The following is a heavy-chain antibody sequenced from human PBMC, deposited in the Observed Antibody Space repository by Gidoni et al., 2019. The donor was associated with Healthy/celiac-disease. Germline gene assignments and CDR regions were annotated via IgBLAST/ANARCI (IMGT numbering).Heavy chain of an antibody. V-gene: IGHV1-69*01. CDR2: IIPIFGTA. D-gene: IGHD3-16*01. CDR3: ARARNWGRHMDV. Sequence: QLQLVQSGAEVQKPGSSVKVSCTSSGGTFSSYAISWVRQAPGQGLEWMGGIIPIFGTANYAQKFQGRVTITADESTSTAYMELSSLRSEDTAVYYCARARNWGRHMDVWGKGTTVTVSS. J-gene: IGHJ6*03. CDR1: GGTFSSYA.